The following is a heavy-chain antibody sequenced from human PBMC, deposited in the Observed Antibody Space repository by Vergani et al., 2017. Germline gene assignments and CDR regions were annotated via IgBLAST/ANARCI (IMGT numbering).Heavy chain of an antibody. CDR1: GFSLSTSGMC. J-gene: IGHJ4*02. CDR2: IDWDDDK. V-gene: IGHV2-70*15. CDR3: ARFIAAAGTSNFDY. Sequence: QVTLRESGPALVKPTQTLTLTCTFSGFSLSTSGMCVSWIRQPPGKALEWLARIDWDDDKYYSTSLKTRLTISKDTSKNQVVLTMTNMDPVDTATYYCARFIAAAGTSNFDYWSQGTLVTVSS. D-gene: IGHD6-13*01.